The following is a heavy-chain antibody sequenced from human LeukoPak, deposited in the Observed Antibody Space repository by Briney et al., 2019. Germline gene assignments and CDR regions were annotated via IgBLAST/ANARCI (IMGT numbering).Heavy chain of an antibody. Sequence: SETLSLTCTVSGGSISSGSYYWSWIRQPAGKGLEWIGRIYTSGSTNYNPSLKSRVTISVDTSKNQFSLKLSSVTAADTAVYYCARHRYSSSFKPTPRRYFDYWGQGTLVTVSS. V-gene: IGHV4-61*02. CDR2: IYTSGST. CDR3: ARHRYSSSFKPTPRRYFDY. D-gene: IGHD6-13*01. CDR1: GGSISSGSYY. J-gene: IGHJ4*02.